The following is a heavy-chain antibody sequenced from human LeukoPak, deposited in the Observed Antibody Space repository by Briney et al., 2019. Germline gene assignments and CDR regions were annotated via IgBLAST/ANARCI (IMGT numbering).Heavy chain of an antibody. CDR1: GFTFSSYA. V-gene: IGHV3-30*04. D-gene: IGHD6-19*01. CDR3: AREARGWIDAFDI. J-gene: IGHJ3*02. CDR2: ISYDGSNK. Sequence: PGGSLRLSCAASGFTFSSYAMHWVRQAPGKGLGWVAVISYDGSNKFYADSVKGRFTISRDNSKNTLYLQMNSLRAEDTAVYYCAREARGWIDAFDIWGQGTMVTVPS.